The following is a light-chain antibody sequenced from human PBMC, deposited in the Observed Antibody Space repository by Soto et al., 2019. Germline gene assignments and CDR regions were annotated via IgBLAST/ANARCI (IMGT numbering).Light chain of an antibody. CDR1: SSDVGAYNY. CDR3: TSHAGTNNFPYV. V-gene: IGLV2-8*01. J-gene: IGLJ1*01. Sequence: LTQPPSASGSPGQSVTISCTGTSSDVGAYNYVSWYQHRPGKAPKLMIYEVTKRPSGVPDRFSGAKSGNTASLTVSGLQAEDEADYYCTSHAGTNNFPYVFGTGTKVTVL. CDR2: EVT.